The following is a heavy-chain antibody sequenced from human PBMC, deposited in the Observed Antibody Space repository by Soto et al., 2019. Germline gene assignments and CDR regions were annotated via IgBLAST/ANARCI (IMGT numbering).Heavy chain of an antibody. J-gene: IGHJ4*02. D-gene: IGHD2-8*02. V-gene: IGHV4-39*07. CDR3: ARDKITGLFDY. CDR2: INHSGST. Sequence: SETLSLTCTVSGVSISSGDYYWSWIRQPPGTGLEWIGEINHSGSTNYNPSLKSRVTISVDTSKNQFSLKLTSVTAADTAVYYCARDKITGLFDYWGQGTLVTVSS. CDR1: GVSISSGDYY.